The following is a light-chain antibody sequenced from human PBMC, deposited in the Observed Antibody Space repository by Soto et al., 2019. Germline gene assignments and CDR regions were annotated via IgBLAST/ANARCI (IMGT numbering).Light chain of an antibody. CDR2: WAS. CDR3: QQYYSIPLT. J-gene: IGKJ4*01. CDR1: QNVLYNSNNKNY. V-gene: IGKV4-1*01. Sequence: DIVMTQSPDSLAVSLGERATINCRSSQNVLYNSNNKNYLAWYQQKPGQPPKLLIYWASTRESGVPARFSGSGSGTDFTLTISSLQAEDVAVYSCQQYYSIPLTFGGGTKVEIK.